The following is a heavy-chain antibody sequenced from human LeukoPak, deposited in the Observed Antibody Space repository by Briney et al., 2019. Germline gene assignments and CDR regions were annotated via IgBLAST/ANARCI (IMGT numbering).Heavy chain of an antibody. CDR1: GAAISSYY. V-gene: IGHV4-59*01. CDR2: IYYSGST. J-gene: IGHJ6*03. D-gene: IGHD4-17*01. CDR3: ARVHYGDNSMDV. Sequence: SETLSFTCTVTGAAISSYYWSWIRQPPGKGLEWIGYIYYSGSTKYNPSLKSRVSISADTSKTQFSLKLSSVIAGDTAVYYCARVHYGDNSMDVWGKGTTVTVSS.